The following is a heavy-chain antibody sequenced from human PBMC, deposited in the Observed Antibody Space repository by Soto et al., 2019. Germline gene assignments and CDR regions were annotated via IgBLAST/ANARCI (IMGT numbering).Heavy chain of an antibody. CDR2: VYDTWST. V-gene: IGHV4-59*08. J-gene: IGHJ6*01. CDR3: VRQGIGFLHGLVDV. D-gene: IGHD3-10*01. Sequence: QVQVQQSGPGLVKPSETLSLTCTVSSGPSKSHNWGWIRQPPGRGLEWIGYVYDTWSTSYYPSLKGRVTVSADTSTNRISLTLRFVTAAETAVYYCVRQGIGFLHGLVDVWGQGTTVIVPS. CDR1: SGPSKSHN.